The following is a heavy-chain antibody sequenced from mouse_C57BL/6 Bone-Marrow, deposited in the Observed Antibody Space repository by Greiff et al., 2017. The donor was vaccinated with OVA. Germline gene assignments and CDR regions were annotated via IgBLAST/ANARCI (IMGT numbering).Heavy chain of an antibody. J-gene: IGHJ4*01. Sequence: QVQLQQSGAELVRPGASVTLSCKASGYTFTDYEMHWVKQTPVHGLEWIGAIDPETGGTAYNQKFKGKAILTADKSSSTAYMELRSLTSEDYAVYYGTRGYSNYYAMDYWGQGTSVTVSS. D-gene: IGHD2-5*01. CDR1: GYTFTDYE. V-gene: IGHV1-15*01. CDR3: TRGYSNYYAMDY. CDR2: IDPETGGT.